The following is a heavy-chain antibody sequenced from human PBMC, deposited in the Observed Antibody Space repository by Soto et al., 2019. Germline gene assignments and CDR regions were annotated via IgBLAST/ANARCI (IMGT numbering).Heavy chain of an antibody. CDR3: TTRDPTPDYYYYMDV. CDR2: IKSKTDGGTT. D-gene: IGHD2-21*02. CDR1: GFTFSNAW. V-gene: IGHV3-15*01. Sequence: GGSLRLSCAASGFTFSNAWMSWVRQAPGKGLEWVGRIKSKTDGGTTDYAAPVKGRFTISRDDSKNTLYLQMNSLKTEDTAVYYCTTRDPTPDYYYYMDVWGKGTTVTVSS. J-gene: IGHJ6*03.